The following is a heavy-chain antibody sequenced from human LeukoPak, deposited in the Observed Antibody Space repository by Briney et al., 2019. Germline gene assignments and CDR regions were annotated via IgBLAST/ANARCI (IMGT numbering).Heavy chain of an antibody. D-gene: IGHD2-15*01. CDR1: GFTFSSYA. Sequence: GGSLRLSCAASGFTFSSYAMSWVRQAPGKGMEWVSTISGSGGSAYYADSVKGRFTISRDNSKNTVYLQLNSLRAEDTALYYCAKRPYCSGTVCYHIDYWGQGALVTVSS. CDR3: AKRPYCSGTVCYHIDY. J-gene: IGHJ4*02. V-gene: IGHV3-23*01. CDR2: ISGSGGSA.